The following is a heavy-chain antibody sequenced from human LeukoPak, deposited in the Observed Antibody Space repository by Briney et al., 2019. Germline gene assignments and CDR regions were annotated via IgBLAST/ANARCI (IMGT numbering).Heavy chain of an antibody. Sequence: TGGSLRLSCAASGFTFSSYAMNWVRQAPGKGLEWVSAISGSSGRTYYADFVKGRFTISRDNSKNTLYLQMNSLRAEDTAVYYCAKDPPRYYYDSSGYYPPDYWGQGTLVTVSS. D-gene: IGHD3-22*01. CDR2: ISGSSGRT. CDR1: GFTFSSYA. J-gene: IGHJ4*02. CDR3: AKDPPRYYYDSSGYYPPDY. V-gene: IGHV3-23*01.